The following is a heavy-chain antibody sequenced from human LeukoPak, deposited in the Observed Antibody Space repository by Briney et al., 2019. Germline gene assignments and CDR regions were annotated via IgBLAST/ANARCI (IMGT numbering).Heavy chain of an antibody. V-gene: IGHV7-4-1*02. CDR2: IHPSTGNP. CDR1: GYTFTNYA. Sequence: ASVKVSCKASGYTFTNYAMNWVRQAPGQGLEWMGWIHPSTGNPTYAQGFTGRFVFSLDTSVSTTYLQISSLKAEDTAVYYCARAYQRLGELSLPDYWGQGTLVTVSS. J-gene: IGHJ4*02. CDR3: ARAYQRLGELSLPDY. D-gene: IGHD3-16*02.